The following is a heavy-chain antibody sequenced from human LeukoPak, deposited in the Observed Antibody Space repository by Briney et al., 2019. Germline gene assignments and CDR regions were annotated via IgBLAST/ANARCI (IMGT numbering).Heavy chain of an antibody. CDR1: GFSFGGHY. CDR2: ISGNGGDI. V-gene: IGHV3-11*01. Sequence: PGGSLGLSCAASGFSFGGHYMSWLRQAPGKGPEWISYISGNGGDIAYADSVKGRFTISRDNAKNSLHLQMNSLRVEDTAVYHCVRHSGRAGGQWGQGTLIAVSS. CDR3: VRHSGRAGGQ. D-gene: IGHD3-10*01. J-gene: IGHJ4*02.